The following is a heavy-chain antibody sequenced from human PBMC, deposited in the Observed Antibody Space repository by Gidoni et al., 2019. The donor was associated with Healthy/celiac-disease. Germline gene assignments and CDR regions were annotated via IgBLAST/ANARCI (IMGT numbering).Heavy chain of an antibody. J-gene: IGHJ6*02. D-gene: IGHD4-17*01. V-gene: IGHV3-73*01. CDR3: TRATTVTFMPRDYYYYGMDV. Sequence: EWVGRIRSKANSYATAYAASVKGRFTISRDDSKNTAYLQMNSLKTEDTAVYYCTRATTVTFMPRDYYYYGMDVWGQGTTVTVSS. CDR2: IRSKANSYAT.